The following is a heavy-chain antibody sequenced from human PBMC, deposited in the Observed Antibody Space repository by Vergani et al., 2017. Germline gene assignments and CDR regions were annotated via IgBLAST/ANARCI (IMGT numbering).Heavy chain of an antibody. D-gene: IGHD6-19*01. CDR2: IIPIFGTA. CDR1: GGTFSSYA. Sequence: QVQLVQSGAEVKKPGSSVKVSCKASGGTFSSYAISWVRQAPGQGLEWMGGIIPIFGTANYAQKFQGRVTTTADESTSTAYMELSSLRSEDTAVYYCARGRQWRLTEYLYGMDVWGQGTTVTVSS. V-gene: IGHV1-69*12. J-gene: IGHJ6*02. CDR3: ARGRQWRLTEYLYGMDV.